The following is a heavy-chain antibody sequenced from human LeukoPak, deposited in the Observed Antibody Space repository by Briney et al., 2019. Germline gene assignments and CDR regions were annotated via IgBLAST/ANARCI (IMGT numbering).Heavy chain of an antibody. J-gene: IGHJ5*02. CDR3: ARSIYCSSTSCYNLGPIIGNWFDP. D-gene: IGHD2-2*02. V-gene: IGHV4-4*08. CDR1: GGSISSYY. Sequence: PSETLSLTCTVSGGSISSYYWSWLRQPPGKGLEWVGYIYTSGSTNYNPSLKSRVPISVGTSKNQCSLKLSSVTAPDTAVYYCARSIYCSSTSCYNLGPIIGNWFDPWGQGTLVTVSS. CDR2: IYTSGST.